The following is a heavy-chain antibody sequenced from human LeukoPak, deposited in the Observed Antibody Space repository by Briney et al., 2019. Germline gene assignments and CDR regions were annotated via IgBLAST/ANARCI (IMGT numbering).Heavy chain of an antibody. Sequence: PGGSLRLSCGASGFTFISYRMSWVREVPGRGLEWVSGVSHNGGSTNYADSVKGRFTISRDNSKNTLYLQMNTLRPEDTAVYYCAKMSSSWSTYLFDYWGRGTLVTVSS. V-gene: IGHV3-23*01. CDR3: AKMSSSWSTYLFDY. D-gene: IGHD6-6*01. CDR2: VSHNGGST. J-gene: IGHJ4*02. CDR1: GFTFISYR.